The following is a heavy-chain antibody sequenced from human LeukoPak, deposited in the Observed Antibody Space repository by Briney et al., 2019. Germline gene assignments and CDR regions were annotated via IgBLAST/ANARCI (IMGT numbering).Heavy chain of an antibody. J-gene: IGHJ5*02. V-gene: IGHV3-23*01. CDR3: AKGFVVVVSATQSSWFDP. CDR2: ISGSGGST. CDR1: GFTFSSYA. D-gene: IGHD2-15*01. Sequence: GGSLRLPCAASGFTFSSYAMSWVRQAPGKGLEWVSAISGSGGSTYYADSVKGRFTISRDNSKNTLYLQMNSLRAEDTAVYYCAKGFVVVVSATQSSWFDPWGQGTLVTVSS.